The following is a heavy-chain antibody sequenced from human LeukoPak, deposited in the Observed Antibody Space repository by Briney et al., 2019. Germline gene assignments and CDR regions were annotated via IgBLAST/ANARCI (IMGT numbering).Heavy chain of an antibody. CDR3: ARDLWFGELPLANFDY. CDR1: GFTFSSYS. J-gene: IGHJ4*02. CDR2: ISSSSSYI. D-gene: IGHD3-10*01. Sequence: PGGSLRLSCAASGFTFSSYSMNWVRQAPGKGLEWVSSISSSSSYIYYADSVKGRFTISRDNAKNSLYLQMNSLRAEDTAVYYCARDLWFGELPLANFDYWGQGTLVTVSS. V-gene: IGHV3-21*01.